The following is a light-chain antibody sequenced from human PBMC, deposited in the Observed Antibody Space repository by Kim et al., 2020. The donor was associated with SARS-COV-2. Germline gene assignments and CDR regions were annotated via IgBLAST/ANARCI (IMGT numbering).Light chain of an antibody. CDR1: QSVSSSY. J-gene: IGKJ3*01. V-gene: IGKV3-20*01. CDR3: QQYGSSPFT. CDR2: GAS. Sequence: SPGERATLSCRASQSVSSSYLAWYQQKPGQAPRLLIYGASSRATGIPDRFSGSGSGTDFTLTISRVEPEDFAVYYCQQYGSSPFTFGPGTKVDIK.